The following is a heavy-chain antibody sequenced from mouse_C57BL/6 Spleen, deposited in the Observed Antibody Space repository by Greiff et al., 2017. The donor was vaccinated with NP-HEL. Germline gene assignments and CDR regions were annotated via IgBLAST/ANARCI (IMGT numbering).Heavy chain of an antibody. CDR2: ISSGSSTI. V-gene: IGHV5-17*01. D-gene: IGHD2-4*01. CDR3: AREYYDSPLRFAY. CDR1: GFTFSDYG. J-gene: IGHJ3*01. Sequence: EVQLQESGGGLVKPGGSLKLSCAASGFTFSDYGMHWVRQAPEKGLEWVAYISSGSSTIYYADTVKGRFTISRDNAKNTLFLQMTSLRSEDTAMYYCAREYYDSPLRFAYWGQGTLVTVSA.